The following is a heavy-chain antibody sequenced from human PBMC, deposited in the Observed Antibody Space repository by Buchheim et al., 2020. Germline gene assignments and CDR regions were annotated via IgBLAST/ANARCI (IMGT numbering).Heavy chain of an antibody. Sequence: EVQLVESGGGLVQPGGSLRLSCAASGFTFSSYIMNWVRQAPGKGLEWVSSISSSSSSIYYADSVKGRFTISRDSAKNSLYLQMNSLRGEDTAVYYCARGERGYGFDYWGQGTL. D-gene: IGHD5-12*01. CDR2: ISSSSSSI. J-gene: IGHJ4*02. CDR3: ARGERGYGFDY. V-gene: IGHV3-21*01. CDR1: GFTFSSYI.